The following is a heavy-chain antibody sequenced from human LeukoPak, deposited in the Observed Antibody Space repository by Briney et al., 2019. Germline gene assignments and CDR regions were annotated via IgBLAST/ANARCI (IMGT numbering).Heavy chain of an antibody. D-gene: IGHD5-24*01. J-gene: IGHJ4*02. CDR3: TRRCKDAYALYCFDY. CDR1: DVSINSYY. CDR2: MYYSRGT. Sequence: TLALTRTVSDVSINSYYWSWIREPPRNGVERFRRMYYSRGTNYNPSLKSRVTISVDTSKNQFSLKLSSVTAADTAGYCCTRRCKDAYALYCFDYWGQGILVTVSS. V-gene: IGHV4-59*01.